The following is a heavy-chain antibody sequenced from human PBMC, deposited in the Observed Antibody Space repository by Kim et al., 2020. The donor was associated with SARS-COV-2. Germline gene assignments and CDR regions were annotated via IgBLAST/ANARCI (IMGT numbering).Heavy chain of an antibody. V-gene: IGHV3-11*01. J-gene: IGHJ5*02. CDR2: ISCSGDSI. D-gene: IGHD6-19*01. CDR3: ARDSEKRLAVPVIEWFGFDP. Sequence: GGSLRLSCAASGFTLTDYYMNWIRQASGKGMGWDSYISCSGDSIYYANSVKGRFTISRENAQNSLYLPMNSPRAEGPAVYYCARDSEKRLAVPVIEWFGFDPWGQGTLVTVSS. CDR1: GFTLTDYY.